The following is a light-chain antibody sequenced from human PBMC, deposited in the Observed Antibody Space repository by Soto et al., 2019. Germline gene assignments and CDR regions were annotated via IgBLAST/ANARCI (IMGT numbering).Light chain of an antibody. Sequence: QSVLTQPPSVSGAPGQGVTISCTGSSSNIGAGYDVHWYQQLPGTAPKLLIYRNSNRPLGVPDRFFGSNSGTSASLAISGLQAEDEADYYCQSYDSSLSGVVFGGGTKVTVL. CDR2: RNS. V-gene: IGLV1-40*01. J-gene: IGLJ2*01. CDR1: SSNIGAGYD. CDR3: QSYDSSLSGVV.